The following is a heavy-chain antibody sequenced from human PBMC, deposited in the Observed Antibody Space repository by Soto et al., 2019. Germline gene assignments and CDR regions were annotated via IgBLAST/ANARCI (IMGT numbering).Heavy chain of an antibody. Sequence: QVQLQESGPGLVKPSGTLSLTCAVSGGSISSSNWWSWVRQPPGKGLEWIGEIYHSGSTNYNPSLKSRVPTSVDQSKDQFSLKLSSVTAADTAVYYCARVVGESRSWYVPPPNWFDPWGQGTLVTVSS. V-gene: IGHV4-4*02. CDR1: GGSISSSNW. D-gene: IGHD6-13*01. CDR3: ARVVGESRSWYVPPPNWFDP. CDR2: IYHSGST. J-gene: IGHJ5*02.